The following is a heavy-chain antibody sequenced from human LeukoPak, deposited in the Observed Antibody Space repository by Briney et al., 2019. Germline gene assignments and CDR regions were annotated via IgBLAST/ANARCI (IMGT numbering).Heavy chain of an antibody. D-gene: IGHD5-24*01. CDR2: ISSSSSYI. CDR1: GFTFSSYS. Sequence: GGSLRLSCAASGFTFSSYSMNWVRQAPGKGLEWVSSISSSSSYIYYADSVKGRFTISRDNAKNSLYLQMNSLRAEDTAVYYCAKDRRDAYTGDAFDIWGQGTMVTVSS. CDR3: AKDRRDAYTGDAFDI. J-gene: IGHJ3*02. V-gene: IGHV3-21*04.